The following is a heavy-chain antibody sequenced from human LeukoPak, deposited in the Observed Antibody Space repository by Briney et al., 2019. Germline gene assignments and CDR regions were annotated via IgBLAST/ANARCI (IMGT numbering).Heavy chain of an antibody. CDR1: GFTFSSYA. CDR3: GRGGGSSSNWSAP. J-gene: IGHJ5*02. V-gene: IGHV3-33*01. CDR2: IWYDGSYQ. D-gene: IGHD6-6*01. Sequence: PERSLRLSCGASGFTFSSYAMHWVRQAPGKGLEWVAVIWYDGSYQYYADSVKGRFTISRDNSKNTLYLQLNSLRAEDTAVYYCGRGGGSSSNWSAPWGRGTLVTVSS.